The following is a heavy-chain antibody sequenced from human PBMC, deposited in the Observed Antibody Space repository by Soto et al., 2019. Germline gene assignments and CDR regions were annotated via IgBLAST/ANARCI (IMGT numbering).Heavy chain of an antibody. J-gene: IGHJ4*02. Sequence: PSETLSLTCAVYGGSFSCYYWSWIRQPPGKGLEWIGEINHSGSTNYNPSLKSRVTISVDTSKNQFSLKLSSATAADTAVYYCARGLGGSGWYRNVVTAIRYFDYWGQGTLVTVSS. V-gene: IGHV4-34*01. CDR3: ARGLGGSGWYRNVVTAIRYFDY. D-gene: IGHD2-21*02. CDR2: INHSGST. CDR1: GGSFSCYY.